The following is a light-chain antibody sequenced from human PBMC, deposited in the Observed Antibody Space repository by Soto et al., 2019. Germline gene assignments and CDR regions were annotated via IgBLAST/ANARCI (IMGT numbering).Light chain of an antibody. CDR1: SFNIGSNY. Sequence: QSVRIQPPSASGTPGQRVTISCSGSSFNIGSNYVYWYQQLPGTAPQVLIYRNNQRPSGVTDRFSGSKSGTSASLAISGLRSEDEADYFCAAWDDSLIAVVFGGGTKLTVL. V-gene: IGLV1-47*01. CDR3: AAWDDSLIAVV. J-gene: IGLJ2*01. CDR2: RNN.